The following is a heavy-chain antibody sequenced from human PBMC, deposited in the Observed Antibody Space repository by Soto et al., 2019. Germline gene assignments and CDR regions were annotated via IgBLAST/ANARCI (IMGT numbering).Heavy chain of an antibody. CDR2: IYHSGST. J-gene: IGHJ5*02. D-gene: IGHD2-2*01. Sequence: SETLSLTCAVSGGSISSGGYSWRWIRQPPGKGLEWIGYIYHSGSTYYNPSLKSRVTISVDRSKNQFSLKLSSVTAADTAVYYCARVPDRWGQGTLVTVS. CDR1: GGSISSGGYS. CDR3: ARVPDR. V-gene: IGHV4-30-2*01.